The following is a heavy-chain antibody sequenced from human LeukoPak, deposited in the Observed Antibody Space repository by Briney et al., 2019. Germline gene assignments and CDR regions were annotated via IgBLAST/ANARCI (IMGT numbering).Heavy chain of an antibody. CDR1: GGSISSYY. CDR2: IYSSGNT. CDR3: ARHSGLRSPFDP. D-gene: IGHD3-3*01. V-gene: IGHV4-39*01. J-gene: IGHJ5*02. Sequence: SETLSLTCTVSGGSISSYYWSWVRQPPGRDLEWIGSIYSSGNTYYNPSLESRVTISVDTSKNQLSLKLTSATAADTSVYYCARHSGLRSPFDPWGQGTLVTVSS.